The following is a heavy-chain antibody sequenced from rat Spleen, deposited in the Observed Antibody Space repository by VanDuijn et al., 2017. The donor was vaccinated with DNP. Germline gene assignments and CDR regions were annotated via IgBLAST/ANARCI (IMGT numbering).Heavy chain of an antibody. V-gene: IGHV4-2*01. Sequence: EVQLVESGGGLVQPGNSLKLSCTASGFNFNDYWMGWVRQAPGKGLEWIGQINKDSSTITYIPSLKDKFTISRDNAQNTLYLQMSELGSEDTATYYCARRVMVARWYFDFWGPGTMVTVSS. J-gene: IGHJ1*01. CDR3: ARRVMVARWYFDF. CDR2: INKDSSTI. D-gene: IGHD1-12*02. CDR1: GFNFNDYW.